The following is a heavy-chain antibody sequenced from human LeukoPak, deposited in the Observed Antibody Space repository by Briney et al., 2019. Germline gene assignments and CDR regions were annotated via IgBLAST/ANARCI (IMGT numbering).Heavy chain of an antibody. CDR1: GFTFGDYY. CDR3: ARYPLQYYYYFLDV. D-gene: IGHD2-2*02. CDR2: INGGGTTI. V-gene: IGHV3-11*01. Sequence: GGSLRLSCTASGFTFGDYYMTWIRQAPGKGLDWLSYINGGGTTIHYAESVKGRFTISRDNGKKSVYLHINSLRAEDTAVYYCARYPLQYYYYFLDVWGKGTTVTVSS. J-gene: IGHJ6*04.